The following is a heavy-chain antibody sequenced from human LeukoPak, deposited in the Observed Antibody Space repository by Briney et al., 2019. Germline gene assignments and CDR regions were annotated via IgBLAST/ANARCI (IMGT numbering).Heavy chain of an antibody. V-gene: IGHV3-30*18. CDR3: AKDSGSGGWFDP. CDR1: GFTFSSYG. CDR2: ISYDGSNK. J-gene: IGHJ5*02. Sequence: GGSLRLSCAASGFTFSSYGMHWVRQAPGKGLEWVAVISYDGSNKYYADSVKGRFTISRDNSKYTLYLQMNSLRAEDTAVYYCAKDSGSGGWFDPWGQGTLVTVSS.